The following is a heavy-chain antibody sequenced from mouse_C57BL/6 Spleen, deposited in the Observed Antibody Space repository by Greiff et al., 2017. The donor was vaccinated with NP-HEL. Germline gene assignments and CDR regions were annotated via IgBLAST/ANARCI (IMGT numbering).Heavy chain of an antibody. CDR1: GYTFTDYY. Sequence: VQLQQSGPELVKPGASVKISCKASGYTFTDYYMNWVKQSHGKSLEWIGDINPNNGGTSYNQKFKGKATLTVDKSSSTAYMELRSLTSEDSAVYYCERKGTGSCYYDMDDWGQGTTVTVAS. CDR2: INPNNGGT. CDR3: ERKGTGSCYYDMDD. J-gene: IGHJ4*01. V-gene: IGHV1-26*01.